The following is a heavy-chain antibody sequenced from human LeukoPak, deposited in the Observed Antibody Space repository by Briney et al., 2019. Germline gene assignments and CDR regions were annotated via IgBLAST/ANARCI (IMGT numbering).Heavy chain of an antibody. J-gene: IGHJ5*02. V-gene: IGHV1-69*13. CDR3: ARDLGYYDILTGYSSSYP. D-gene: IGHD3-9*01. CDR2: IIPIFGTA. Sequence: SVKVSCKASGGTFSSYAISWVRQAPGQGLEWMGGIIPIFGTANYAQKFQGRVTITADESTSTAYMEMSSLRSEDTAVYYCARDLGYYDILTGYSSSYPWGQGTLVTVSS. CDR1: GGTFSSYA.